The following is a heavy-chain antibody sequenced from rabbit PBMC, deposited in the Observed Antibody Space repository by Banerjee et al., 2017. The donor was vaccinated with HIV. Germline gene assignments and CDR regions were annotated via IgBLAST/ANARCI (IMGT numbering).Heavy chain of an antibody. CDR3: ARDRDGDAGYGSLAL. CDR2: IYTSTSNT. CDR1: GFDLRGYYY. V-gene: IGHV1S45*01. J-gene: IGHJ3*01. D-gene: IGHD7-1*01. Sequence: QEQLVESGGGLVQPEGSLTLTCTASGFDLRGYYYMCWVRQAPGKGLELIACIYTSTSNTDYASWVNGRFTISKTSSTTVTLQMTSLTVADTATYFCARDRDGDAGYGSLALWGQGTLVT.